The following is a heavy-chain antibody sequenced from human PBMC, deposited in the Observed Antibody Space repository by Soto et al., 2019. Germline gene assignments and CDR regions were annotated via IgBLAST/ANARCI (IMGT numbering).Heavy chain of an antibody. CDR2: IISLFGTA. V-gene: IGHV1-69*13. J-gene: IGHJ3*02. CDR3: ARYYSLWLVPYAFDI. D-gene: IGHD6-19*01. Sequence: SVKVSCNASGGPFSSYAISWVRQAPGHGLERMGGIISLFGTANSAQKSQGRVTITADESTSTAYMELSSQRSEDTAVYYCARYYSLWLVPYAFDIWGQGTMVTVSS. CDR1: GGPFSSYA.